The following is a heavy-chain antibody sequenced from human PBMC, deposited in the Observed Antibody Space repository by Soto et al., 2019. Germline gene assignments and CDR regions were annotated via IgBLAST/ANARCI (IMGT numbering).Heavy chain of an antibody. CDR1: GFIVSDTY. D-gene: IGHD2-15*01. J-gene: IGHJ3*02. CDR2: ISNRGDT. Sequence: GGSLRLSCAASGFIVSDTYMNWVRQAPGKGLEWVSVISNRGDTYYADSVKGRFSLSRDISTNTLHLQMNSLSAEDTAVYYCAREPRYCRGGSCSITGDAFDIWGRGTMVTVSS. CDR3: AREPRYCRGGSCSITGDAFDI. V-gene: IGHV3-66*01.